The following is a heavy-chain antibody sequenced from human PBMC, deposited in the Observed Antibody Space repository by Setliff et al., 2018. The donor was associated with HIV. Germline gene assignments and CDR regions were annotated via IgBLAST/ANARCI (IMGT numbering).Heavy chain of an antibody. CDR2: ISGSSTTI. CDR1: GFPFSAYI. Sequence: PGGSLRLSCAASGFPFSAYIMNWVRQAPGKGLEWISYISGSSTTIYYADSVKGRFIISRDNAKNSLYLQMNSLRAEDTAVYYCAKEGMVVVAAFDYWGQGTLVTVSS. D-gene: IGHD2-15*01. CDR3: AKEGMVVVAAFDY. J-gene: IGHJ4*02. V-gene: IGHV3-48*01.